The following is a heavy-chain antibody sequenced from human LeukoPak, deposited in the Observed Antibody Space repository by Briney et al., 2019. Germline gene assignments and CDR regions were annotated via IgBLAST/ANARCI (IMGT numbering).Heavy chain of an antibody. V-gene: IGHV3-15*01. CDR1: GFTFSNAW. Sequence: GGSLRLSCAASGFTFSNAWMSWVRQAPGKGLEWVGRIKSKTDGGTTDYAAPVKGRFTISRDDSKNTLYLQMNSLKTEDTAVYYCTKGNYDILTGYYPHGMDVWGKGTTVTVSS. CDR2: IKSKTDGGTT. J-gene: IGHJ6*04. D-gene: IGHD3-9*01. CDR3: TKGNYDILTGYYPHGMDV.